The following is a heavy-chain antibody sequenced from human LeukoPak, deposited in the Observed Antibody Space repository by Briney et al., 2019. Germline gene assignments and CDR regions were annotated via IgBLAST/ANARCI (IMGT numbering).Heavy chain of an antibody. CDR3: ARGQRGYSSSWWDY. D-gene: IGHD6-13*01. J-gene: IGHJ4*02. V-gene: IGHV4-34*01. Sequence: SETLSLTCAVYGGSFSGYYWSWIRQPPGKGLEWIGELNHSGSTNYNPSLKSRVTISVETSKNQLSLKLSSVTAADTAVYYCARGQRGYSSSWWDYWGQGTLVTVSS. CDR1: GGSFSGYY. CDR2: LNHSGST.